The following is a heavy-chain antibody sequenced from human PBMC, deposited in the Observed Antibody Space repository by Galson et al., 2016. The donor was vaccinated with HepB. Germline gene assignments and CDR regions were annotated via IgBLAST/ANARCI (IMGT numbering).Heavy chain of an antibody. V-gene: IGHV1-18*01. CDR1: GYTFTSFG. Sequence: SVKVSCKASGYTFTSFGITWVRQAPGQGLEWMGWISAYNGYTNYAQKLQGRVTMTTHTSTSTVYMELRSLRSDDTAVYYCARDYGDNSFYGMDVWGQGTTVTVSS. CDR3: ARDYGDNSFYGMDV. CDR2: ISAYNGYT. D-gene: IGHD4-17*01. J-gene: IGHJ6*02.